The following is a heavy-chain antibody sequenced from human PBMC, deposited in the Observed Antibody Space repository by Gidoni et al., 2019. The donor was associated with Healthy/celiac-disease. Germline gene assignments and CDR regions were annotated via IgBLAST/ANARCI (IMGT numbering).Heavy chain of an antibody. CDR2: ISGSGGST. V-gene: IGHV3-23*01. CDR3: AKDYGAYVSSGYYGY. Sequence: EVQMLESGGGVVQPGGSLGLSCAATGCTCSSYAMSWVRQAPGRGLDCVSAISGSGGSTYYADSVKGRFTLSRDNSQNTLYLHMNSLRAEDTAVYYCAKDYGAYVSSGYYGYCGQGTLVTVSS. CDR1: GCTCSSYA. D-gene: IGHD3-22*01. J-gene: IGHJ4*02.